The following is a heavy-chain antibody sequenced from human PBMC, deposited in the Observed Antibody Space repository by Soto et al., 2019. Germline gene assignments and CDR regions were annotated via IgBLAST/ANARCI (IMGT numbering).Heavy chain of an antibody. D-gene: IGHD1-26*01. V-gene: IGHV1-8*01. CDR1: GYTFTSYD. CDR2: MNPNSGNT. J-gene: IGHJ4*02. CDR3: ARGWYSGCPWYFDD. Sequence: ASLKVSCKASGYTFTSYDINWVLQATGQGLEWMGWMNPNSGNTGYAQKFQGRVTMTRNTSISTAYMELSSLRSEDTDVYYWARGWYSGCPWYFDDWGTGRRGTVCS.